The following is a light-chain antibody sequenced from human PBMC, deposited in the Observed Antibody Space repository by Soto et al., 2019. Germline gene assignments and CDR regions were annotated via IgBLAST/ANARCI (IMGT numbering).Light chain of an antibody. Sequence: QSVVTRPASVSGSPGQSMTISCTGTSSDVGSYNLVSWYQQHPGKAPKLMIYEVSKRPSGVSNRFSGSKSGNTASLTISGLQAEDEADYYCCSYAGSSTPLIFGTGTKVTVL. V-gene: IGLV2-23*02. CDR2: EVS. CDR1: SSDVGSYNL. CDR3: CSYAGSSTPLI. J-gene: IGLJ1*01.